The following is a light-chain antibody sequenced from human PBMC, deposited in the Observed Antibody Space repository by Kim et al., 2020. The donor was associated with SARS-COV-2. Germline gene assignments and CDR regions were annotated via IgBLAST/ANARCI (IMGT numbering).Light chain of an antibody. Sequence: SASVGDTVTITCRASLSIATYLNWFQLKPGRAPKILIFSASSLRSGVPSRFSGGGSGTDFTLSISDLQPEDFATYSCQQSYSTPYTFGQGTKLEI. V-gene: IGKV1-39*01. CDR3: QQSYSTPYT. CDR2: SAS. J-gene: IGKJ2*01. CDR1: LSIATY.